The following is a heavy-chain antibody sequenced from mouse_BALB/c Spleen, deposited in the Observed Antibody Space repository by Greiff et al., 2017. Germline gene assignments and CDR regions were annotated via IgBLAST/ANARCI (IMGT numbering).Heavy chain of an antibody. J-gene: IGHJ3*01. D-gene: IGHD1-1*01. V-gene: IGHV1-4*02. CDR1: GYTFTSYT. CDR3: ARSDYGSSYSFAY. Sequence: QVQLQQSAAELARPGASVKMSCKASGYTFTSYTMHWVKQRPGQGLEWIGYINPSSGYTEYNQKFKDKTTLTADKSSSTAYMQLSSLTSEDSAVYYCARSDYGSSYSFAYWGQGTLVTVSA. CDR2: INPSSGYT.